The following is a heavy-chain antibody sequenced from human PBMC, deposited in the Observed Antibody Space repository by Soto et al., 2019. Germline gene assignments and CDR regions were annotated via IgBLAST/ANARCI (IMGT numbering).Heavy chain of an antibody. CDR3: AKDLRYSYRRAGYFDY. CDR1: GFTFSSYA. CDR2: ISGSGGST. Sequence: GGSLRLSCAAPGFTFSSYAMSWVRQAPGKGLEWVSAISGSGGSTYYADSVKGRFTISRDNSKNTLYLQMNSLRAEDTAVYYCAKDLRYSYRRAGYFDYWGQGTLVTVSS. D-gene: IGHD5-18*01. J-gene: IGHJ4*02. V-gene: IGHV3-23*01.